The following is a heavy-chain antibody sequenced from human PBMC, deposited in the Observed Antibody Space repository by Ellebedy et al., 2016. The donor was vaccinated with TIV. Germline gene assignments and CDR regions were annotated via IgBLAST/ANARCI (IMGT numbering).Heavy chain of an antibody. CDR3: AKGRGGGSDTSAPRYYFDY. CDR1: GVTFSRYP. V-gene: IGHV3-23*01. D-gene: IGHD3-10*01. CDR2: ISSTGSRI. J-gene: IGHJ4*02. Sequence: GESLKISCAASGVTFSRYPITWVRQSPGKGLEWVPTISSTGSRIYYADSVEGRFIISRDNSKKTLYLEMNSLRAEGTAVYYGAKGRGGGSDTSAPRYYFDYWGLGTLVTVSS.